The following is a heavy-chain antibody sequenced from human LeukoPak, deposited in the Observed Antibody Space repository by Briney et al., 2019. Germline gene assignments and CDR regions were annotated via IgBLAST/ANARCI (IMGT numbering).Heavy chain of an antibody. J-gene: IGHJ4*02. CDR2: ISYDGSNK. Sequence: GGSLRLSCVASGFTFSSYWMSWVRQAPGKGLEWVAVISYDGSNKYYADSVKGRFTISRDNSKNTLYLQMNSLRAEDTAVYYCARAFTSTGYYYVEYWGQGTLVTVSS. CDR1: GFTFSSYW. V-gene: IGHV3-30*03. CDR3: ARAFTSTGYYYVEY. D-gene: IGHD3-22*01.